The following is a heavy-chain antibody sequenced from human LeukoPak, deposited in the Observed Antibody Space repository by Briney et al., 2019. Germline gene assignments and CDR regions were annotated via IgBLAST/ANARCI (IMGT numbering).Heavy chain of an antibody. D-gene: IGHD6-25*01. CDR1: GFTFSSYA. Sequence: GGSLRLSCAASGFTFSSYAMSWVRQAPGKGLEWVSGISGSGGRTYYADSVKGRITISRDNSKNTLYLQMNSLRAEYTAVYYWARGKRVTRGSVDYWGQGALGTVSS. V-gene: IGHV3-23*01. J-gene: IGHJ4*02. CDR3: ARGKRVTRGSVDY. CDR2: ISGSGGRT.